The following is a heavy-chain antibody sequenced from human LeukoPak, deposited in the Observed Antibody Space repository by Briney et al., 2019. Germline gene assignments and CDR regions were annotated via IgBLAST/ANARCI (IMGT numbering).Heavy chain of an antibody. CDR3: ARDSVVVVPAGPGGANYYYYYYMDV. Sequence: PSETLSLTCAVYGGSFSGYYWSWIRQPPGKGLEWIGEINHSGSTNYNPSLKSRVTISVDTSKNQFSLKLISVTAADTAVYYCARDSVVVVPAGPGGANYYYYYYMDVWGKGTTVTISS. CDR2: INHSGST. D-gene: IGHD2-2*01. CDR1: GGSFSGYY. V-gene: IGHV4-34*01. J-gene: IGHJ6*03.